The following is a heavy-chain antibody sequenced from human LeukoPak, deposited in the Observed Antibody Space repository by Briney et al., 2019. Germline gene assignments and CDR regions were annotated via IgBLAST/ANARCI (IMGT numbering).Heavy chain of an antibody. CDR3: ARDDFWSSYYLGY. J-gene: IGHJ4*02. CDR1: GFAFSSYA. CDR2: ISGSGGST. V-gene: IGHV3-23*01. Sequence: GRSLRLSCAASGFAFSSYAMSWVRQAPGKGLEWVSAISGSGGSTYYADSVKGRFTISRDNSKNTLYLQMNSLRAEDTAVYYCARDDFWSSYYLGYWGQGTLVTVSS. D-gene: IGHD3-3*01.